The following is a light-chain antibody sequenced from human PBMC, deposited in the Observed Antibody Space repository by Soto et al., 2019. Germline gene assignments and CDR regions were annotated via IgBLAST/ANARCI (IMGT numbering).Light chain of an antibody. CDR1: QSVTNY. CDR2: GAS. J-gene: IGKJ1*01. V-gene: IGKV3-20*01. CDR3: QQYGTSPWT. Sequence: EIFLTQSPDTLSLSPGERATLTCRASQSVTNYIAWYQQRPGQAPRRLIYGASSRATGIPDRFSGRGFGTDFTLTISRLEPGDFAVYYCQQYGTSPWTFGQGTKVDIK.